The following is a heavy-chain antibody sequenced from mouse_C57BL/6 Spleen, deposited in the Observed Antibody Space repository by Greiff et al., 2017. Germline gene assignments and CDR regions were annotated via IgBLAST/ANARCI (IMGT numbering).Heavy chain of an antibody. CDR1: GYSFTGYF. CDR3: ARLGYGSGLYFFDY. J-gene: IGHJ2*01. Sequence: EVQLLQSGPELVKPGDSVKISCKASGYSFTGYFMNWVMQSHGKSLGWIGRIKPYSGDTFYHQKFKGKATLTVDHSSSTAYMALRSLTSADCEVYFCARLGYGSGLYFFDYCGYCFTLSGSS. D-gene: IGHD1-1*01. CDR2: IKPYSGDT. V-gene: IGHV1-20*01.